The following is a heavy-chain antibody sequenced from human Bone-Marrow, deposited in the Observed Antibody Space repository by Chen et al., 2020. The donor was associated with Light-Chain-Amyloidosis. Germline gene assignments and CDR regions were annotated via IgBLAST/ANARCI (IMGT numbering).Heavy chain of an antibody. D-gene: IGHD5-12*01. V-gene: IGHV5-51*01. CDR1: GYTFPNYW. CDR3: ARRRDGYNFDY. Sequence: EVQLEQSGPAVKKPGESLQISCKGSGYTFPNYWIGWLRQMPGKGLEWMGVIYLDDSDARYSPSFEGQVTISADKSITTAYLQWRSLKASDTAMYYCARRRDGYNFDYWGQGTLVTVSS. CDR2: IYLDDSDA. J-gene: IGHJ4*02.